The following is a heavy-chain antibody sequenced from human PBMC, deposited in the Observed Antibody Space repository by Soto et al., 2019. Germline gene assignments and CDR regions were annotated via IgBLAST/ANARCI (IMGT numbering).Heavy chain of an antibody. D-gene: IGHD2-21*02. CDR1: GFTFRSYA. CDR3: AKIFRYGDPEY. V-gene: IGHV3-23*01. Sequence: GGSLRLSCVASGFTFRSYAMSWVRQAPGKGLEWVSGISVSGDSTYYAGSVKGRFTISRDNSKSTLYLQMNSLRAEDTAVYYCAKIFRYGDPEYWGQGALVTVSS. J-gene: IGHJ4*02. CDR2: ISVSGDST.